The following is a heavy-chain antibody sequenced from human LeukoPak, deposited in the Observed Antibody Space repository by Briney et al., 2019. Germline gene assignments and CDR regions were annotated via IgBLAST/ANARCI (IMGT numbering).Heavy chain of an antibody. CDR2: ISYDGSNK. D-gene: IGHD1-7*01. CDR3: ARDSGLELPREDAFDI. V-gene: IGHV3-30*04. J-gene: IGHJ3*02. CDR1: GFTFSSYA. Sequence: PGRSLRLSCAASGFTFSSYAMHWVSQAPGKGLEWVAVISYDGSNKYYADSVKGRFTISRDNAKSSLYLQMNSLRAEDTAVYYCARDSGLELPREDAFDIWGQGTMVTVSS.